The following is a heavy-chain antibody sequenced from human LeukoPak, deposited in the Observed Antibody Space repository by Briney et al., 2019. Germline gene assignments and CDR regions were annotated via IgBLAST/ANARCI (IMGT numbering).Heavy chain of an antibody. CDR3: ARGEYSSSATYYYYYYMDV. D-gene: IGHD6-6*01. J-gene: IGHJ6*03. CDR2: IKLDGSEK. V-gene: IGHV3-7*01. Sequence: GGSLRLSCAASGFTFSSYWMSWVRQAPGKGLEWVANIKLDGSEKYYVDSVKGRFTISRDNAKNSLYLQMNSLRAEDTAVYYCARGEYSSSATYYYYYYMDVWGKGTTVTVSS. CDR1: GFTFSSYW.